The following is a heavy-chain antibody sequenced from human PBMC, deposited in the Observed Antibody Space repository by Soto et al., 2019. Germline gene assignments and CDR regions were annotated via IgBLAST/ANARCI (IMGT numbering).Heavy chain of an antibody. CDR2: MFYGVST. CDR1: GSSINSSGYY. J-gene: IGHJ4*02. D-gene: IGHD3-3*02. CDR3: ARLPSRHLVDY. V-gene: IGHV4-39*01. Sequence: SAPLSLTCTVSGSSINSSGYYWGWIRQPPGKGLEWIGSMFYGVSTYYNPSLKSRVTVSVDTSKNQFSLNLRSVTAADTAVYYCARLPSRHLVDYWGQGTLVTVSS.